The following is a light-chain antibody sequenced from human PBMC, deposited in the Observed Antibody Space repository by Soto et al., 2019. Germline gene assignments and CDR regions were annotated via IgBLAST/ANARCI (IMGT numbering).Light chain of an antibody. J-gene: IGKJ2*01. V-gene: IGKV2-28*01. Sequence: DLVMTQSPLSLPVTPGEPASISCRSSQSLLHSSGDNYLDWYVQKPGQPPHLLIYLGSNRASGVPDTFSGSGSGTDFTLQISRVEAEDVGVYYCMQALQTPYTFGQGTRLEIK. CDR3: MQALQTPYT. CDR2: LGS. CDR1: QSLLHSSGDNY.